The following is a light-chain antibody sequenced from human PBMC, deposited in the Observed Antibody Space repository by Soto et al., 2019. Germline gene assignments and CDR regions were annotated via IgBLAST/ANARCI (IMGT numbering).Light chain of an antibody. J-gene: IGKJ1*01. V-gene: IGKV1-5*01. CDR2: DAS. Sequence: DIQMTQSPSTLSASVGEGVTISCRANQSVSSFLAWYQQKPGKAPKLLVYDASSLESGVPSRFRGSGSGTDFSLIISDLQPDDFATYHCQQYNTHRWTFGQGTKVDIK. CDR1: QSVSSF. CDR3: QQYNTHRWT.